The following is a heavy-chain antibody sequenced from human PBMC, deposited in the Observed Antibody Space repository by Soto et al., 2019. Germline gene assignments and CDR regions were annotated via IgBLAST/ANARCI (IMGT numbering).Heavy chain of an antibody. CDR3: ARAYDFWSGYGFFDY. V-gene: IGHV3-30-3*01. CDR1: GFTFSSYA. D-gene: IGHD3-3*01. CDR2: ISSDGSNE. Sequence: QVQLVESGGGVVQPGRSLRLSCAASGFTFSSYAMHWVRQAPGKGLEWVAVISSDGSNEYYADSMRGRFTISRDNSKNTLFLQLNSVRPEDRAVYYCARAYDFWSGYGFFDYWGQGTLVTVSS. J-gene: IGHJ4*02.